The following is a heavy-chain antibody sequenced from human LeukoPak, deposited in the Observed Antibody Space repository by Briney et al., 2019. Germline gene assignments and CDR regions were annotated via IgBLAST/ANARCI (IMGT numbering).Heavy chain of an antibody. Sequence: GGSLRLSCEASGFTFSSYGTHWVRQAPGKGLEWVAFIRYDGNNKYYADSVKGRFTISRDNFQNTLYLQMNSLRAEDTAVYFCAKEPHMLIGYYTDYFDYWGQGTLVTVSS. CDR2: IRYDGNNK. D-gene: IGHD3-9*01. CDR1: GFTFSSYG. J-gene: IGHJ4*02. CDR3: AKEPHMLIGYYTDYFDY. V-gene: IGHV3-30*02.